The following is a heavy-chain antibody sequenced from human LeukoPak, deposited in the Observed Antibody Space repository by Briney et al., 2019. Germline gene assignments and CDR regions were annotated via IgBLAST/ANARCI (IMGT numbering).Heavy chain of an antibody. J-gene: IGHJ4*02. CDR2: IYYSGST. Sequence: SETLSLTCTVSGGSISSYYWSWIRQPPGKGLEWIGYIYYSGSTSYNPSLKSRVTISVDTSKNQFSLKLSSVTAADTAVYYCASYPGIKNGTRKYYFDYWGQGTLVTVSS. CDR3: ASYPGIKNGTRKYYFDY. V-gene: IGHV4-59*08. CDR1: GGSISSYY. D-gene: IGHD1-14*01.